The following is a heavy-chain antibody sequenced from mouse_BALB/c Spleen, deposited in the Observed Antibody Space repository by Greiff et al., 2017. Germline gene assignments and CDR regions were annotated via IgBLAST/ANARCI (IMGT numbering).Heavy chain of an antibody. CDR1: GYTFTDYA. V-gene: IGHV1S137*01. CDR2: ISTYYGDA. J-gene: IGHJ2*01. Sequence: VQLQQSGAELVRPGVSVKISCKGSGYTFTDYAMHWVKQSHAKSLEWIGVISTYYGDASYNQKFKGKATMTVDKSSSTAYMELARLTSEDSAIYYCARDYGSLYYFDYWGQGTTLTVSS. D-gene: IGHD1-1*01. CDR3: ARDYGSLYYFDY.